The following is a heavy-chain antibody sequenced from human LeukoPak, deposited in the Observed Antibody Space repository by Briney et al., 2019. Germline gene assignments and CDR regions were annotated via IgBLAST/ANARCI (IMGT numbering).Heavy chain of an antibody. CDR3: ARQGAGVPFDY. CDR1: GGSIRSYN. CDR2: IYYSRST. D-gene: IGHD3-10*01. J-gene: IGHJ4*02. Sequence: PSETLSLTCTVPGGSIRSYNWSWIRQPPRKGLEWIGYIYYSRSTNYNPSLKSRVTIPVPTSKKQSSLKLGSVTASDTAVYYCARQGAGVPFDYWGRGTLVTVSS. V-gene: IGHV4-59*08.